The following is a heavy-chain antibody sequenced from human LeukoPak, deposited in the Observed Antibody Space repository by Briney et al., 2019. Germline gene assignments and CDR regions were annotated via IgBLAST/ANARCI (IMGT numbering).Heavy chain of an antibody. CDR2: INPNSGGT. Sequence: ASVKVSCKASGYTFTGYYMHWVRQAPGQGLEWMGWINPNSGGTNYAQKFQGRVTMTRDTSISTAYMELRSLRSDDTAVYYCARDHYPMVRGVIGYWGQGTLVTVSS. V-gene: IGHV1-2*02. D-gene: IGHD3-10*01. CDR1: GYTFTGYY. CDR3: ARDHYPMVRGVIGY. J-gene: IGHJ4*02.